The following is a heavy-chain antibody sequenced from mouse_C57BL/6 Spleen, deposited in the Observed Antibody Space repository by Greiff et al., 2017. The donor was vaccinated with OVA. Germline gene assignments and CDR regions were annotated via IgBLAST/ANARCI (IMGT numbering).Heavy chain of an antibody. CDR3: ASSMITTGYYAMDY. CDR1: GFSLNSYG. Sequence: QVQLKQSGPGLVQPSQSLSITCTVSGFSLNSYGVHWVRQSPGKGLEWLGVIWSGGSTDYNAAFISRLSISKDNSKSQVFFKMNSLQADDTAIDYGASSMITTGYYAMDYWGQGTSVTVSS. D-gene: IGHD2-4*01. CDR2: IWSGGST. J-gene: IGHJ4*01. V-gene: IGHV2-2*01.